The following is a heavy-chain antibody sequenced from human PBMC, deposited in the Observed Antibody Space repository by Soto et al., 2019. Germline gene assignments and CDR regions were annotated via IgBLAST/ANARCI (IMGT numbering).Heavy chain of an antibody. CDR3: ARVPTAIVAGGGMDV. CDR1: GGSISSYY. CDR2: IYYSGST. V-gene: IGHV4-59*01. D-gene: IGHD2-2*01. J-gene: IGHJ6*02. Sequence: QVQLQESGPGLVKPSETLSLTCTVSGGSISSYYWSWIRQPPGKGLEWIGYIYYSGSTNYNPSLKSRVTISVDTSKNQFSLKLSSVTAADTAMYYCARVPTAIVAGGGMDVWGQGTTVTVSS.